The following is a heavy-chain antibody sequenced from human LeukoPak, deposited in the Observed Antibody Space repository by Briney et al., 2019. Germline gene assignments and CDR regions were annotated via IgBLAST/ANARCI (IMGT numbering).Heavy chain of an antibody. D-gene: IGHD2-2*01. V-gene: IGHV3-30-3*01. Sequence: GGSLRLSCAASGFTFSSCAMHWVRQAPGKGLEWVAVISYDGSNKYYADSVKGRFTISRDNSKNTLYLQMNSLRAEDTAVYYCARRGQYCSSTSCTGYYYGMDVWGQGTTVTVSS. CDR3: ARRGQYCSSTSCTGYYYGMDV. J-gene: IGHJ6*02. CDR1: GFTFSSCA. CDR2: ISYDGSNK.